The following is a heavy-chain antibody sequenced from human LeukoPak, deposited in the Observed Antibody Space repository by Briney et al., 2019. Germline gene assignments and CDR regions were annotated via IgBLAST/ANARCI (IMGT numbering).Heavy chain of an antibody. CDR2: IYSGGST. CDR1: GFTVSSNY. J-gene: IGHJ4*02. D-gene: IGHD6-13*01. CDR3: ARALRGGAAAGIYFDY. V-gene: IGHV3-53*01. Sequence: PGGSLRLSCAASGFTVSSNYMSWVRQAPGKGLEWVSVIYSGGSTYYADSVKGRFTISRDNSKNTLYLQMNSLRAEDTAVYYCARALRGGAAAGIYFDYWGQGTLVTVSS.